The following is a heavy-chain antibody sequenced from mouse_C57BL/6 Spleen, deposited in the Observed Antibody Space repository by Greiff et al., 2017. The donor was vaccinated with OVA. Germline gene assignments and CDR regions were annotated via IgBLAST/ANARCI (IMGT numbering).Heavy chain of an antibody. CDR2: INPSNGGT. V-gene: IGHV1-53*01. J-gene: IGHJ2*01. Sequence: QVQLQQPGTELVKPGASVKLSCKASGYTFTSYWMHWVKQRPGQGLEWIGNINPSNGGTNYNEKFKSKATLTVAKSSSTAYMQLSSLTSEDSAVYYCAREGYCNYGECFGDYWGQGTTLTVSS. D-gene: IGHD2-10*02. CDR3: AREGYCNYGECFGDY. CDR1: GYTFTSYW.